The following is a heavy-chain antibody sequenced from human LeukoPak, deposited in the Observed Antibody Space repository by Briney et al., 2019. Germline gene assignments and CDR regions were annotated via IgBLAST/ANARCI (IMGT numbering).Heavy chain of an antibody. CDR2: IYTSGST. D-gene: IGHD6-13*01. V-gene: IGHV4-4*07. CDR3: ARGLIGSSWSSLVDY. J-gene: IGHJ4*02. Sequence: KPSETLSLTCTVSGGSISSYYWSWIRQPAGKGLEWIGRIYTSGSTNYNPSLKSRVTISVDTSKNQFSLKLSSVTAADTAVYYCARGLIGSSWSSLVDYWGQGTLVTVSS. CDR1: GGSISSYY.